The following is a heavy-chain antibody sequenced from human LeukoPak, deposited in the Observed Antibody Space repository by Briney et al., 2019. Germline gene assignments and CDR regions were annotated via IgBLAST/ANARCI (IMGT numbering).Heavy chain of an antibody. CDR2: IYYSGST. V-gene: IGHV4-39*07. CDR1: GGSISSSSYY. CDR3: ARGYCSSTSCSPEVY. J-gene: IGHJ4*02. Sequence: SETLSLTCTVSGGSISSSSYYWGWIRQPPGKGLEWIGSIYYSGSTYYNPSLKSRVTISVDTSKNQFSLKLSSVTAADTAVYYCARGYCSSTSCSPEVYWGQGTLVTVSS. D-gene: IGHD2-2*01.